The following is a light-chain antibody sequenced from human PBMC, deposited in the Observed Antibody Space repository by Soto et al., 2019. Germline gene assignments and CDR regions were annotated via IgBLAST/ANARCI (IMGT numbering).Light chain of an antibody. V-gene: IGKV3-20*01. Sequence: DNVMTQSPDPLSVSPGDRATLSCRASRIIGHNYLAWYQQKRGQPPRLLIYATSTRATGIPDRFSGSGSVTNFTLTISRLEPEDFAVYYCQQFGISPWTFGQGTKVEIK. J-gene: IGKJ1*01. CDR3: QQFGISPWT. CDR1: RIIGHNY. CDR2: ATS.